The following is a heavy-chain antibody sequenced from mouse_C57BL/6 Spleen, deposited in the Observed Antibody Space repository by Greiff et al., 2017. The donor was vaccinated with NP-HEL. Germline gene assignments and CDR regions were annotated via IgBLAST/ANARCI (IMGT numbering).Heavy chain of an antibody. CDR3: ARGTAQATEFAY. Sequence: QVQLQQSGAELVKPGASVKLSCKASGYTFTSYWITWVKQRPGQGLEWIGDIYPGSGSTNYNEKFKSKATLTVDTSSSTAYMQLSSLTSEDSAVYYCARGTAQATEFAYWGQGTLVTVSA. D-gene: IGHD3-2*02. V-gene: IGHV1-55*01. CDR1: GYTFTSYW. CDR2: IYPGSGST. J-gene: IGHJ3*01.